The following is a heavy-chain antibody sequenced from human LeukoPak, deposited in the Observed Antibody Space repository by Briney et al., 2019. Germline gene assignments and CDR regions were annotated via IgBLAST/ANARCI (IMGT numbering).Heavy chain of an antibody. CDR1: GFTFSRYG. V-gene: IGHV3-23*01. D-gene: IGHD5-18*01. J-gene: IGHJ5*01. Sequence: GGSLRLSCAASGFTFSRYGLNWVRQAPGKGLEWASGITDCGITTYYGDSVKGRFTISRDNSKNTVYLQMNSLIVEDTAVYYCAKDSGWIHFSSWGQGTLVTVSS. CDR3: AKDSGWIHFSS. CDR2: ITDCGITT.